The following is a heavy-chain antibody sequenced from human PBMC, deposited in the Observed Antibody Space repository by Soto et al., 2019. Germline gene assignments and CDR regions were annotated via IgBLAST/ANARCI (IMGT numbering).Heavy chain of an antibody. Sequence: GGSLRLSCAASGFTFSNAWMNWVRQAPGKGLEWVGRIKSKTDGGTTDYAAPVKGRFTISRDDSKNTLYLQMNSLKTEDTAVYYCTTRLLWFGELPSNYYYGMDVWGQGTTVTVSS. CDR2: IKSKTDGGTT. V-gene: IGHV3-15*07. J-gene: IGHJ6*02. D-gene: IGHD3-10*01. CDR3: TTRLLWFGELPSNYYYGMDV. CDR1: GFTFSNAW.